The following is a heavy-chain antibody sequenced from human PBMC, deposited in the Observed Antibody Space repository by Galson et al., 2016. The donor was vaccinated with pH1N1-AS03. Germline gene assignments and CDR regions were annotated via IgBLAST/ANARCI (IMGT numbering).Heavy chain of an antibody. D-gene: IGHD3-10*01. V-gene: IGHV2-70*20. CDR1: GFSLNTEGMC. J-gene: IGHJ6*02. Sequence: PALVKPTQTLRLTCSFAGFSLNTEGMCVTWVRQSPGKALEWLALIDWDDDKYYSTSLKTRLSISKDASKDQVVLTLTNVAPADTATYFCARTPGYGSATYCYYGMDVWGQGTTVTVSS. CDR3: ARTPGYGSATYCYYGMDV. CDR2: IDWDDDK.